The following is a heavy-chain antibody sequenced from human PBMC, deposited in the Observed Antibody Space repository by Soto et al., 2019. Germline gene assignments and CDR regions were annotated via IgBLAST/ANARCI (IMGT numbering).Heavy chain of an antibody. CDR3: AKVGVFSFFDY. J-gene: IGHJ4*02. Sequence: GGSLRLSCLASGFTFGGHEMNCVRQAPGKGLEWVSYISSSGSTTYYADSVKGRFTFSRDNAKNSLYLQMNSLRAEDTAVYYCAKVGVFSFFDYWGPGTLVTVSS. CDR1: GFTFGGHE. CDR2: ISSSGSTT. V-gene: IGHV3-48*03. D-gene: IGHD3-10*01.